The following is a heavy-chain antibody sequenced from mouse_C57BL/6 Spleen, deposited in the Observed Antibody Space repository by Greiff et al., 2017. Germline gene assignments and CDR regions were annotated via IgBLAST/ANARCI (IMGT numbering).Heavy chain of an antibody. V-gene: IGHV1-81*01. D-gene: IGHD2-5*01. Sequence: QVQLQQSGAELARPGASVKLSCKASGYTFTSYGISWVKQRTGQGLEWIGEIYPRSGNTYSNEKFKGKATLTADKSSSTAYMELRSLTSEDSAVYFCARGYSNYDYYAMDYWGQGTSVTVSS. J-gene: IGHJ4*01. CDR1: GYTFTSYG. CDR2: IYPRSGNT. CDR3: ARGYSNYDYYAMDY.